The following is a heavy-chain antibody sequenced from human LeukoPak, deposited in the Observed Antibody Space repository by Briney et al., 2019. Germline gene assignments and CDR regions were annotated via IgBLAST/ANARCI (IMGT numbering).Heavy chain of an antibody. V-gene: IGHV4-59*01. CDR3: AHSKRGGGYYINAFAV. J-gene: IGHJ3*01. D-gene: IGHD1-26*01. CDR1: GASTSAFY. Sequence: SETLSLTCTVSGASTSAFYWSWIRQSPGKGLEWIGYSYSGGNANYNPSLKSRVTITIDTSENQFSLRLTSVTAADTAVYFCAHSKRGGGYYINAFAVWGQGALVTISS. CDR2: SYSGGNA.